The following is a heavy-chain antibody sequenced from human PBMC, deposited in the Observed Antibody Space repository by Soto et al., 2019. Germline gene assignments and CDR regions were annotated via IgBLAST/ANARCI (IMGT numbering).Heavy chain of an antibody. CDR1: GFTFSNAW. CDR3: TTGQKQWLVNYYYYYRMDV. CDR2: IKSKTDGGTT. V-gene: IGHV3-15*01. J-gene: IGHJ6*02. Sequence: GGSLRLSCAASGFTFSNAWMSWVRQAPGKGLECVCRIKSKTDGGTTDYAAPVKCRFTISRDDSKNTLYLQMNSLKTEDTAVYYCTTGQKQWLVNYYYYYRMDVWAQGTTVTVSS. D-gene: IGHD6-19*01.